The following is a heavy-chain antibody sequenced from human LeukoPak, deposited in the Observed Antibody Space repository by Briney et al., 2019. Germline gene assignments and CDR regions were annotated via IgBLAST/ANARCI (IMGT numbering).Heavy chain of an antibody. Sequence: PSETLSLTCTVSGGSITSTNYLWGWVRQPPGKGLEWIGEINHSGSTNYNPSLKSRVTISVDTSKNQFSLKLSSVTAADTAVYYCARAPPKWWLRAFSVWFDPWGQGTLVTVSS. D-gene: IGHD2-15*01. CDR2: INHSGST. J-gene: IGHJ5*02. V-gene: IGHV4-39*07. CDR3: ARAPPKWWLRAFSVWFDP. CDR1: GGSITSTNYL.